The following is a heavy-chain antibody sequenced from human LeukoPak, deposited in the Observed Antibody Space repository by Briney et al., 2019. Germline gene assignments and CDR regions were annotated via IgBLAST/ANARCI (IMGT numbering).Heavy chain of an antibody. J-gene: IGHJ6*04. CDR3: AKGWMDYGMDV. CDR1: GLTFSSYG. D-gene: IGHD2-2*03. V-gene: IGHV3-30*18. Sequence: GRSLRLSCAASGLTFSSYGMHWVRQAPGKGLEWVAVISYDGSNKYYADSVKGRFTISRDNSKNTLYLQMNSLRAEDTAVYYCAKGWMDYGMDVWGKGTTVTVSS. CDR2: ISYDGSNK.